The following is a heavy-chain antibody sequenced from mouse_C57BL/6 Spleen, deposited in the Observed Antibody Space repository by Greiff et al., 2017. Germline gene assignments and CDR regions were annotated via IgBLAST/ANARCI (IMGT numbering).Heavy chain of an antibody. D-gene: IGHD1-1*01. Sequence: VQLLQSDAELVKPGASVKISCKVSGYTFTDHTIHWMKQRPEQGLEWIGYIYHRDGSTKYHEKFKGKATLTADKSSSTAYMQLNSLTSEDAAVYFCARSRPITTVPPGYRGQGTTLTVSS. CDR2: IYHRDGST. CDR3: ARSRPITTVPPGY. V-gene: IGHV1-78*01. J-gene: IGHJ2*01. CDR1: GYTFTDHT.